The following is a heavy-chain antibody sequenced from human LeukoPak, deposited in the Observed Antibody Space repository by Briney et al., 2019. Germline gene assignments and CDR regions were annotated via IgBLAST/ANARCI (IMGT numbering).Heavy chain of an antibody. D-gene: IGHD6-19*01. CDR1: GFTFSSYG. CDR3: ARRHSSGWYLYYFDY. J-gene: IGHJ4*02. Sequence: PGGSLRLSCAASGFTFSSYGMHWVRQAPGKGLEWVSVIYSGGSTYYADSVKGRFTISRDNSKNTLYLQMNSLRAEDTAVYYCARRHSSGWYLYYFDYWGQGTLVTVSS. V-gene: IGHV3-66*01. CDR2: IYSGGST.